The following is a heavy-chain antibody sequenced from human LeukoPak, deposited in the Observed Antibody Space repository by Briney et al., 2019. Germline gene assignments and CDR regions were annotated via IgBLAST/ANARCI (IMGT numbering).Heavy chain of an antibody. Sequence: SETLSLTCTVSGGSFSPYYWTWVRQPPGKGLEWIGCIYYTGVTDYKPSLKSRVTISLDSSQNQFSLRLTSVTAAGAAVYYCARLRAYTTTHQYYFDYWGQGALVAVSS. CDR2: IYYTGVT. D-gene: IGHD3-16*01. J-gene: IGHJ4*02. V-gene: IGHV4-59*08. CDR3: ARLRAYTTTHQYYFDY. CDR1: GGSFSPYY.